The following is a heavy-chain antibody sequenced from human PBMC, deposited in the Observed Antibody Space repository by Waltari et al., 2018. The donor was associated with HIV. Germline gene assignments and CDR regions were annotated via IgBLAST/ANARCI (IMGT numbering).Heavy chain of an antibody. CDR1: GYAFTSFY. CDR3: ARGGPLSGPATPFDR. Sequence: QVQLVQSGAEVKKPGASVRLSCKASGYAFTSFYIHWLRQAPGQSPEWMGIVNPTSGTTSYTQRFQGRATMARDTSTSTADMELTGLKSEDTAFYYCARGGPLSGPATPFDRWGQGTLITVSS. J-gene: IGHJ5*02. CDR2: VNPTSGTT. V-gene: IGHV1-46*01.